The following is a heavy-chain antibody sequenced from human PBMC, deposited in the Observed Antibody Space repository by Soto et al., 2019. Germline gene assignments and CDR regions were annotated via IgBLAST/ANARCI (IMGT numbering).Heavy chain of an antibody. J-gene: IGHJ4*02. V-gene: IGHV3-48*02. Sequence: GSLRLSCAASEFTFSSYSMKWVRQAPGKGLEWVSYISSSSSTIYYADSVKGRFTISRDNAKNSLYLQMNSLREEDTAVYYCARDPVRSGSQKQYYFDYWGQGTLVTVSS. CDR2: ISSSSSTI. CDR1: EFTFSSYS. D-gene: IGHD1-26*01. CDR3: ARDPVRSGSQKQYYFDY.